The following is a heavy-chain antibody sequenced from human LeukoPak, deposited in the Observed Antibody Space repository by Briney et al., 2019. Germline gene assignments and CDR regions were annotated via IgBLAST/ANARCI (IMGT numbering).Heavy chain of an antibody. CDR1: GYTFTSYA. CDR2: INTNTGNP. J-gene: IGHJ6*02. CDR3: ARPGTTWNYDYYYYGMDV. Sequence: ASVKVSCKASGYTFTSYAMNWVRQAPGQGLEWMGWINTNTGNPTYAQGFTGRFVFSLDTSVSTAYLQISSLKAEDTAVYYCARPGTTWNYDYYYYGMDVWGQGTTVTVSS. D-gene: IGHD1-7*01. V-gene: IGHV7-4-1*02.